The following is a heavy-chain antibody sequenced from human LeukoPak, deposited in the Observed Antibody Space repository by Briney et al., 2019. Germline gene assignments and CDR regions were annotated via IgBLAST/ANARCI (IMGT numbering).Heavy chain of an antibody. J-gene: IGHJ4*02. D-gene: IGHD1-1*01. CDR2: IIPIFGTA. CDR3: ARGPWDRNDALYYFDY. CDR1: GGTFSSYA. Sequence: SVKVSCKASGGTFSSYALSWVRQAPGQGLKWMGKIIPIFGTAHYAQKFQGRVTITTDESTSTAYMELSSLRSEDTAVYYCARGPWDRNDALYYFDYWGQGTLVTVSS. V-gene: IGHV1-69*05.